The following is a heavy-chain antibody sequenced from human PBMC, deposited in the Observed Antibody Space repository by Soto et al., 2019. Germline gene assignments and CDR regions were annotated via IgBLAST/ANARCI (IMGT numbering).Heavy chain of an antibody. CDR1: GYTFTGYY. Sequence: ASVKVSCKASGYTFTGYYMHWVRQAPGQGLEWMGWINPNSGGTNYAQKFQGRVTMTRDTSISTAYMELSRLRSDDTAVYYCARVYYCSSTSCDGWFDPWGQGTLVTVSS. V-gene: IGHV1-2*02. CDR3: ARVYYCSSTSCDGWFDP. CDR2: INPNSGGT. J-gene: IGHJ5*02. D-gene: IGHD2-2*01.